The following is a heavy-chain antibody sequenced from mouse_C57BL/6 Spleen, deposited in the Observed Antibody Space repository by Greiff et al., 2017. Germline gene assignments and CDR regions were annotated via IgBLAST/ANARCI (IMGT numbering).Heavy chain of an antibody. V-gene: IGHV1-42*01. J-gene: IGHJ4*01. Sequence: EVQLQQSGPELVKPGASVKISCKASGYSFTGYYMNWVKQSPEKSLEWIGEINPSTGGTTYNQKFKAKATLTVDKSSSTAYMQLKSLTSEDSAVYYCARIQGGAMDYWGQGTSVTVSS. CDR1: GYSFTGYY. CDR2: INPSTGGT. CDR3: ARIQGGAMDY.